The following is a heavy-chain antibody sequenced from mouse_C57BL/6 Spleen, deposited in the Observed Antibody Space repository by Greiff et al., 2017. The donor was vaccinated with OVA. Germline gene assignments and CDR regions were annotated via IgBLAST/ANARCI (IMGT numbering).Heavy chain of an antibody. Sequence: QVQLQQSGTELVKPGASVKLSCKASGYTFTSYWMHWVKQRPGQGLEWIGNINPSNGGTNYNEKFKSKATLPVDKSSSTAYMQLSSLTSEDSAVYYCARDYYGSSYAMDYWGQGTSVTVSS. CDR2: INPSNGGT. CDR1: GYTFTSYW. V-gene: IGHV1-53*01. J-gene: IGHJ4*01. CDR3: ARDYYGSSYAMDY. D-gene: IGHD1-1*01.